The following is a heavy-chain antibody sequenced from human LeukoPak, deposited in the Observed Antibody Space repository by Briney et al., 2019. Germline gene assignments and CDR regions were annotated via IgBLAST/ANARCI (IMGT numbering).Heavy chain of an antibody. Sequence: GGSLRLSCAASGFTFSNAWMSWVRQAPGKGLEWVGRIKSKTDDGTTDYAAPVKGRFTISRDDSKNTLYLQMNSLKTEDTAVYYCTTDLPITSGTYLFSSAFDIWGQGTMVTVSS. CDR1: GFTFSNAW. CDR2: IKSKTDDGTT. J-gene: IGHJ3*02. D-gene: IGHD1-26*01. V-gene: IGHV3-15*01. CDR3: TTDLPITSGTYLFSSAFDI.